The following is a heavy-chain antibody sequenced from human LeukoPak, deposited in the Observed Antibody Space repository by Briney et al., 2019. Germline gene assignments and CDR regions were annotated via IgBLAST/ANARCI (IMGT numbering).Heavy chain of an antibody. CDR1: VYTFTGYY. D-gene: IGHD2-21*01. Sequence: ASVKVSCKASVYTFTGYYMHWVRQAPGQGLEWMGWINPNSGGTNYAQKFQGRVTMTRDTSISTAYMELSRLRSDDTAVYYCARNCGGDCYGAYYFDYWGQGTLVTVSS. CDR2: INPNSGGT. CDR3: ARNCGGDCYGAYYFDY. J-gene: IGHJ4*02. V-gene: IGHV1-2*02.